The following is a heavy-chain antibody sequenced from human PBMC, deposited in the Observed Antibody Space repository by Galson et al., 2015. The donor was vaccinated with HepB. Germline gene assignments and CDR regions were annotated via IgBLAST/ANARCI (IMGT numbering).Heavy chain of an antibody. CDR3: ARGLYSNKWSRFSYYYGMDV. J-gene: IGHJ6*02. CDR2: IYHSGST. Sequence: ETLSLTCAVSGASISSSNWWSWVRQPPGKGLEWIGEIYHSGSTNYNPSLRSRVTISVDESKNQFSLKWSSVTAADTAVYYCARGLYSNKWSRFSYYYGMDVWGQGTTVTFSS. V-gene: IGHV4-4*02. D-gene: IGHD1-26*01. CDR1: GASISSSNW.